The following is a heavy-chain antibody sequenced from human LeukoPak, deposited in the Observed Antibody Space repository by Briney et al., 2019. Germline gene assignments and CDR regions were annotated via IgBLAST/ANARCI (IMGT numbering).Heavy chain of an antibody. CDR1: GGSISSGGYY. V-gene: IGHV4-31*03. Sequence: PSQTLSLTCTVSGGSISSGGYYWSWIRQHPGKGLEWIGYIYYSGSTYYNPSLKSRVTISVDTSKNQFSLKLSSVTAADTAVYYCAKSYNWNGGIFDYWGQGTLVTVSS. CDR2: IYYSGST. CDR3: AKSYNWNGGIFDY. J-gene: IGHJ4*02. D-gene: IGHD1-1*01.